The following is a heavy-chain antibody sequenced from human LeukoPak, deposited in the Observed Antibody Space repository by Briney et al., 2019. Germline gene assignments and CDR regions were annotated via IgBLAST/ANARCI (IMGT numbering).Heavy chain of an antibody. CDR1: GFTFVGYW. J-gene: IGHJ4*02. Sequence: GGSLRLSCAASGFTFVGYWMSWVRQAPGKGLEWVANIKQDGSEKYYVDSVKGRFTISRDNTKNSLYLQMNSLRAEDTAVYYCARGRMIPFHLDYWGQGTLVTVSS. CDR2: IKQDGSEK. CDR3: ARGRMIPFHLDY. V-gene: IGHV3-7*01. D-gene: IGHD3-16*01.